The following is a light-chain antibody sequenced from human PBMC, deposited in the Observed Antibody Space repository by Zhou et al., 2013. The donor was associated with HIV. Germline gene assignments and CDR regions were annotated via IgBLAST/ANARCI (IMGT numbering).Light chain of an antibody. V-gene: IGKV3-15*01. Sequence: EIAIWQSPGTLSLSPGERATVSCRASQTVSSNLAWYQQKPGQAPRLLIYGATTRATGIPERFSGSGSGTEFTLTISSLQTEDFAIYYCQHFAVSPLTFGGGTRVEIK. J-gene: IGKJ4*01. CDR3: QHFAVSPLT. CDR1: QTVSSN. CDR2: GAT.